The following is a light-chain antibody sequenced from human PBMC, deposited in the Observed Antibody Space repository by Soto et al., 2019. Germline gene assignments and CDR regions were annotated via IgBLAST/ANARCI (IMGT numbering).Light chain of an antibody. V-gene: IGKV1-27*01. CDR1: LGISNY. J-gene: IGKJ1*01. CDR3: QKYDSAPWT. CDR2: AAS. Sequence: DIQMTQSPSSLSASVRDRVTITCRASLGISNYLAWYQQKPGKVPKLLIYAASTLQSGVPSRFSGRGSGTDFTLTISSLQPEDGATDYFQKYDSAPWTFGQGTKVEIK.